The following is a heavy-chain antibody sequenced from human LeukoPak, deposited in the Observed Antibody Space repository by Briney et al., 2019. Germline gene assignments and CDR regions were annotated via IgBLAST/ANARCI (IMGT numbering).Heavy chain of an antibody. CDR3: ARGGDGFDY. D-gene: IGHD4-17*01. J-gene: IGHJ4*02. V-gene: IGHV3-43*01. CDR2: ISWDGGST. Sequence: GGSLRLSCAASGFIFDDYTMHWVRQGPGKGLEWVSLISWDGGSTYYTDSVKGRFTISRDNSKNTLYLQMNSLRAEDTAVYYCARGGDGFDYWGQGTLVTVSS. CDR1: GFIFDDYT.